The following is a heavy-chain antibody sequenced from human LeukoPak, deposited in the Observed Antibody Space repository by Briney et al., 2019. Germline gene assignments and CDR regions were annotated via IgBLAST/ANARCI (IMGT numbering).Heavy chain of an antibody. CDR2: INHSGST. CDR3: ARVNCSSTSCYFQLAGEVDY. D-gene: IGHD2-2*01. Sequence: SETLSLTCAVYGGSFSGYYWSWIRQPPGKGLEWIGEINHSGSTNYNPSLKSRVTISVDTSKNQFSLKLSSVTAADTAVYYCARVNCSSTSCYFQLAGEVDYWGQGTLVTVSS. V-gene: IGHV4-34*01. CDR1: GGSFSGYY. J-gene: IGHJ4*02.